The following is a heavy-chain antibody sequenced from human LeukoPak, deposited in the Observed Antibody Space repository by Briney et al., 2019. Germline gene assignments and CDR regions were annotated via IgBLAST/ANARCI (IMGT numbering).Heavy chain of an antibody. CDR1: GFSFSRFA. V-gene: IGHV3-23*01. J-gene: IGHJ4*02. Sequence: GGSLRLSCVASGFSFSRFAMSWVRQTPGKGLEWVATISGSADSRDYADYADSVKGRFTISRDNSKDTLWLEMNSLRVEDTALYYCAKLPCATGSVTRDYWGQGTLVTVTS. CDR3: AKLPCATGSVTRDY. CDR2: ISGSADSRDYA. D-gene: IGHD4-17*01.